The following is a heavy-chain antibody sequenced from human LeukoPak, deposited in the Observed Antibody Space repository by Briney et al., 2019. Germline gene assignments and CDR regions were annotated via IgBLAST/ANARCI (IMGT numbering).Heavy chain of an antibody. CDR2: IYYSGST. Sequence: PSETLSLTCTVSGGSISSGGYYWSWIRQHPGKGLEWIGYIYYSGSTYYNPSLKSRVTISVDTSKNQFSLKLSSVTAADTAVYYCARAPLPYYYDSSGYYYVEYWFDPWGQGTLVTVSS. CDR3: ARAPLPYYYDSSGYYYVEYWFDP. D-gene: IGHD3-22*01. CDR1: GGSISSGGYY. V-gene: IGHV4-31*03. J-gene: IGHJ5*02.